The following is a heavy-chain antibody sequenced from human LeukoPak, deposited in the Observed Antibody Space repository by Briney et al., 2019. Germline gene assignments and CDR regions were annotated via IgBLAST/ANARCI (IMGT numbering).Heavy chain of an antibody. CDR3: ARRPTTRILGDFYYYYHYMDV. CDR2: ISTYNGKT. CDR1: DDTLSTYG. J-gene: IGHJ6*03. D-gene: IGHD3-16*01. V-gene: IGHV1-18*01. Sequence: GASVKVSCKASDDTLSTYGFSWVRQAPGEGLEWMGWISTYNGKTNYPQKFQGRVTMTTDTSPSTAYMALTHLRSDDTAVYYCARRPTTRILGDFYYYYHYMDVWGKGTPVIVSS.